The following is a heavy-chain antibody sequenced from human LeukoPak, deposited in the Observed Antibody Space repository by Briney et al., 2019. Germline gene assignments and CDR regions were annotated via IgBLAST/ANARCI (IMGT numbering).Heavy chain of an antibody. CDR3: ARSKIGDYVWGTYLTPRYYFDY. D-gene: IGHD3-16*01. CDR2: INHSGST. J-gene: IGHJ4*02. V-gene: IGHV4-38-2*02. CDR1: GYSISSGYY. Sequence: SETLSLTCTVSGYSISSGYYWGWIRQPPGKGLEWIGEINHSGSTNYNPSLKSRVTISVDTSKNQFSLKLSSVTAADTAVYYCARSKIGDYVWGTYLTPRYYFDYWGQGTLVTVSS.